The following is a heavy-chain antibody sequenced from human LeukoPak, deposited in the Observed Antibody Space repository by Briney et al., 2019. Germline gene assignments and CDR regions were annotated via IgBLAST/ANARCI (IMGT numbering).Heavy chain of an antibody. J-gene: IGHJ6*02. Sequence: PGGSLRLYCAASGFTFSSYAMSWVRQAPGKGLEWVSAISGSGGSTYYADSVKGRFTISRDNSKDTLYLQMNSLRAEDTAVYYCAKGTGYRGYGMDVWGQGTTVTVSS. CDR2: ISGSGGST. CDR1: GFTFSSYA. CDR3: AKGTGYRGYGMDV. D-gene: IGHD2-15*01. V-gene: IGHV3-23*01.